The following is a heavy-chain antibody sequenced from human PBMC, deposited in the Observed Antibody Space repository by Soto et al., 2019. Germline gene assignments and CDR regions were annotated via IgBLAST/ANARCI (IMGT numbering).Heavy chain of an antibody. CDR3: ATEYLVGATLRYYGMDV. Sequence: ASVKVSCKVSGYTLTELSMHWVRQAPGKGLEWMGGFDPEDGETICAQKFQGRVTMTEDTSTDTAYMELSSLRSEDTAVYYCATEYLVGATLRYYGMDVWGQGTTVTV. V-gene: IGHV1-24*01. D-gene: IGHD1-26*01. CDR2: FDPEDGET. CDR1: GYTLTELS. J-gene: IGHJ6*02.